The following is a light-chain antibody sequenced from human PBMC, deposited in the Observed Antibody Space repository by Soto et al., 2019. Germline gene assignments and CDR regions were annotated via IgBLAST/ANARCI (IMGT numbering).Light chain of an antibody. J-gene: IGKJ1*01. CDR2: KTS. V-gene: IGKV2-24*01. Sequence: DIVLTQTPLSLVVTLGQPASISCKSSQSLAFXDGNXXLNWLQQRPGQPPRLLIYKTSNRFSGVPDRFSGSGAGTEFTLKISKVEAEDVGVYYCVEAALLPHAFGQGTKVEIK. CDR1: QSLAFXDGNXX. CDR3: VEAALLPHA.